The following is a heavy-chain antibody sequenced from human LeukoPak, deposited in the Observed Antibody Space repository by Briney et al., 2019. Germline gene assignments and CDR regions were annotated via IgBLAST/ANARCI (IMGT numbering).Heavy chain of an antibody. J-gene: IGHJ4*02. CDR2: ISYTGTT. V-gene: IGHV4-59*08. CDR1: GGSINGYS. Sequence: SETLSLTCSVSGGSINGYSWTWIRQPPGMRLEWVGHISYTGTTNYNPSLTTRVAISVDTSKNQFSLKLTSVAAADTGMYFCARLGGNWNSPGRDYWGQGTLATVSS. D-gene: IGHD3-10*01. CDR3: ARLGGNWNSPGRDY.